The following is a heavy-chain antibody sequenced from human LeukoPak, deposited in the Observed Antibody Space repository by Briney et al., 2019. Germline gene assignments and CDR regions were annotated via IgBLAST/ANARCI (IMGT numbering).Heavy chain of an antibody. CDR3: AKVPPVVVVAATPRGY. CDR1: GFTFSSYG. D-gene: IGHD2-15*01. Sequence: GGSLRLXCAASGFTFSSYGMRWVRQAPGKGLEWVAFIRYDGSNKYYADSVKGRFTISRDNSKNTLYLQMNSLIAEDTAVYYCAKVPPVVVVAATPRGYWGQGTLVTVSS. CDR2: IRYDGSNK. V-gene: IGHV3-30*02. J-gene: IGHJ4*02.